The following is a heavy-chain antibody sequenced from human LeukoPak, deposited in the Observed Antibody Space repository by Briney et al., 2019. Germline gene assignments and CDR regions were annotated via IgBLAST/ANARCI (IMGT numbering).Heavy chain of an antibody. J-gene: IGHJ4*02. CDR3: ARGLQSTEIDY. CDR1: GGSFSGYY. Sequence: PSETLSLTCAVYGGSFSGYYWSWIRQPPGKGLEWIGYIYYSGSTNYNPSLKSRVTISVDTSKNQFSLKLSSVTAADTAVYYCARGLQSTEIDYWGQGTPVTVSS. CDR2: IYYSGST. V-gene: IGHV4-59*01.